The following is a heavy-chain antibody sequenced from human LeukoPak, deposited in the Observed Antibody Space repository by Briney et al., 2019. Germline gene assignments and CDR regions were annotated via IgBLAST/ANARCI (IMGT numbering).Heavy chain of an antibody. CDR2: IYYSGST. CDR3: ARHYSSSSKNYYYYYYMDV. J-gene: IGHJ6*03. Sequence: SETLSLTCTVSGGSISSSSYYWGWIRQPPEKGLEWIGSIYYSGSTFYNPSLKSRVTISVDTSKNQFSLKLSSVTAADTAVYYCARHYSSSSKNYYYYYYMDVWGKGTTVTVSS. CDR1: GGSISSSSYY. V-gene: IGHV4-39*01. D-gene: IGHD6-6*01.